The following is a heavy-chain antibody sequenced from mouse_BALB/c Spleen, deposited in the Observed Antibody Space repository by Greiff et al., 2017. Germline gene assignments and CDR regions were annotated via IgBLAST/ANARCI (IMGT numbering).Heavy chain of an antibody. CDR3: ARWLLRFWAMDY. J-gene: IGHJ4*01. CDR1: GYTFTSYW. V-gene: IGHV1-69*02. D-gene: IGHD1-1*01. Sequence: QVQLQQPGAELVKPGASVKLSCKASGYTFTSYWMHWVKQRPGQGLEWIGEIDPSDSYTNYNQKFKGKATLTVDKSSSTAYMQLSSLTSEDSAVYYCARWLLRFWAMDYWGQGTSVTVSS. CDR2: IDPSDSYT.